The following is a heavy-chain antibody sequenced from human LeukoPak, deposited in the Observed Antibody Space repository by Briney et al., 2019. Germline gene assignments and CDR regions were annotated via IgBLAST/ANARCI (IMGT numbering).Heavy chain of an antibody. CDR1: GGSFSGYY. CDR3: ARRYSHYYGSGRHAFDI. J-gene: IGHJ3*02. V-gene: IGHV4-34*01. Sequence: SETLSLTCAVYGGSFSGYYWSWIRQPPGKGLEWIGEINHSGSTNYNPSLKSRVTISVDTSKSQFSLKLSSVTAADTAVYYCARRYSHYYGSGRHAFDIWGQGTMVTVSS. D-gene: IGHD3-10*01. CDR2: INHSGST.